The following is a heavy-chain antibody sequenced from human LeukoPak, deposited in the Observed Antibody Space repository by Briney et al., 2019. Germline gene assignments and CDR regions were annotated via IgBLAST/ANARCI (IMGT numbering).Heavy chain of an antibody. D-gene: IGHD3-10*01. J-gene: IGHJ4*02. CDR1: GFTFSDYY. CDR3: AKDHDYYGLESY. Sequence: GGSLRLSCAASGFTFSDYYMSWIRQAPGKGLEWVSYITNSGSTIYYADSVKGRFTISRDNAKNSLYLQMNSLRAEDTAVYYCAKDHDYYGLESYWGQGTLVTVSS. CDR2: ITNSGSTI. V-gene: IGHV3-11*04.